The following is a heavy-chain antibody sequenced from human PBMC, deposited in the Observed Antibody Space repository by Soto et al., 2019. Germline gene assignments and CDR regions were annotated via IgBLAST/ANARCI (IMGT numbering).Heavy chain of an antibody. CDR3: ARGYYDILTGYPSTTYFDY. J-gene: IGHJ4*02. CDR1: GGSFSGYY. V-gene: IGHV4-34*01. D-gene: IGHD3-9*01. Sequence: TSETLSLTCAVYGGSFSGYYWSWIRQPPGKGLEWIGEINHSGSTNYNPSLKSRVTISVDTSKNQFSLKLSSVTAADTAVYYCARGYYDILTGYPSTTYFDYWGQGTLVTVSS. CDR2: INHSGST.